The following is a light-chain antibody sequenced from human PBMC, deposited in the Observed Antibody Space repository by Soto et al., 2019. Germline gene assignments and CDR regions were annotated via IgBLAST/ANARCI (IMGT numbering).Light chain of an antibody. CDR2: GAS. Sequence: EIVMTQSPATLSVSPGERATLSCRASQSVSSNLAWYQQKPGQAPRLLIYGASTRATGIPARFSGSGSGTEFTLTISSLHAEDFAVYSCQHYNNWPPLTFGGGTNGEIK. CDR3: QHYNNWPPLT. J-gene: IGKJ4*01. V-gene: IGKV3-15*01. CDR1: QSVSSN.